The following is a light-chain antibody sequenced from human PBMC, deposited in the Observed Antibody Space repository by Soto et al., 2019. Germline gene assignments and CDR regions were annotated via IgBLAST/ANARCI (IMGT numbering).Light chain of an antibody. J-gene: IGKJ1*01. CDR3: QQSYSAPWT. CDR1: QSIRGY. Sequence: DIQMTQSPSFLSASXXDRVXITCPASQSIRGYLNWYQQKPGNAPKXXIYSASTLQSGVPSRFSGSGSGTDFTLTINSLQPEDFATYFCQQSYSAPWTFGQGTKVDIK. V-gene: IGKV1-39*01. CDR2: SAS.